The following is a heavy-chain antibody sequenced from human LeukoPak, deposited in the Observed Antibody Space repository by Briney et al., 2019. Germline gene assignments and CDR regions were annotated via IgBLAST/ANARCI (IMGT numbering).Heavy chain of an antibody. Sequence: GASVKVSCKASRYTFTSYDINWVRPATRQGLAWMGWMNPNSGNTGYAQKFQGRVTITRNTSISTAYMELSSLTSEDTAVYYCARTCSSTSCSDFDYWGQGTLVTVSS. J-gene: IGHJ4*02. V-gene: IGHV1-8*03. CDR3: ARTCSSTSCSDFDY. D-gene: IGHD2-2*01. CDR1: RYTFTSYD. CDR2: MNPNSGNT.